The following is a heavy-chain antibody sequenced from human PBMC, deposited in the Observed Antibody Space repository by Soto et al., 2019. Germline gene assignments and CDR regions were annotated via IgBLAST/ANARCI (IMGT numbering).Heavy chain of an antibody. J-gene: IGHJ6*03. CDR2: ISSNGGST. Sequence: GGSLRLSCAASGFTFSSYAMHWVRQAPGKGLEYVSAISSNGGSTYYANSVKGRFTISRDNSKNTLYLQMGSLRAEDMAVYYCARVGGKEPLYYMDVWGKGTTVTVSS. CDR3: ARVGGKEPLYYMDV. D-gene: IGHD3-16*01. V-gene: IGHV3-64*01. CDR1: GFTFSSYA.